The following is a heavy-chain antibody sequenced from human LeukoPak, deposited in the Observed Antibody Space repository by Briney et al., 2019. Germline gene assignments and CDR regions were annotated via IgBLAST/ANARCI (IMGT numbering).Heavy chain of an antibody. CDR1: EFIFSDYE. D-gene: IGHD1/OR15-1a*01. CDR2: ISFNGLST. Sequence: GGSLRLSCATSEFIFSDYEMHWVRQTPGKGLEYVSGISFNGLSTFYAMSVKGRFTISRDNSKKNLYLQMGSLRTDDMAVYYCARSTEGTTHCDYWGHGTLLTVPS. V-gene: IGHV3-64*01. CDR3: ARSTEGTTHCDY. J-gene: IGHJ4*01.